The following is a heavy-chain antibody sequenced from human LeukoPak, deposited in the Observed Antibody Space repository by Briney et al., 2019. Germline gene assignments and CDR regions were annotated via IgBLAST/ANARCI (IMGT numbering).Heavy chain of an antibody. J-gene: IGHJ3*02. Sequence: GESLKISCKGSGYSFASYWIGRVRQIPGKRLGWVGIIYPGDSDTRYSPSFQGQVTISADKSISTAYLQWSSLKASDTAMYYCARGIVVVPAARSDAFDIWGQGTMVTVSS. CDR2: IYPGDSDT. CDR3: ARGIVVVPAARSDAFDI. D-gene: IGHD2-2*01. V-gene: IGHV5-51*01. CDR1: GYSFASYW.